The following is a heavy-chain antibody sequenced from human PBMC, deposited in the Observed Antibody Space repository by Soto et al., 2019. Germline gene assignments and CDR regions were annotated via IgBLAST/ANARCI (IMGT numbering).Heavy chain of an antibody. CDR1: GFSLSTSGVG. J-gene: IGHJ5*02. Sequence: QITLKESGPTLVKPTQTLTLTCTFSGFSLSTSGVGVGWIRQPPGKALEWLALIYWDDDKRYSPSLKSRLTITQDTPKIPVVLTMTNTAPVDTHTSYCAHKRGYSDFWRGYAPWGQGTLVTVSS. CDR2: IYWDDDK. CDR3: AHKRGYSDFWRGYAP. D-gene: IGHD3-3*01. V-gene: IGHV2-5*02.